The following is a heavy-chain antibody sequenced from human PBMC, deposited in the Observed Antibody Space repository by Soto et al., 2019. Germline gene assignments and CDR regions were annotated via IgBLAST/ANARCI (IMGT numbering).Heavy chain of an antibody. CDR2: IYYSGST. CDR1: GGSISRGGYY. J-gene: IGHJ4*02. V-gene: IGHV4-31*03. Sequence: QVQLQESGPGLVKPSQTLSLTCTVSGGSISRGGYYWSWIRQHPGKGLEWIGYIYYSGSTYYNPSLKSRVTISVDTSKNQYSLQLSSVTAADTAVYYCARGVTMVRGVIHTPYFDYWGKGTLVTVSS. D-gene: IGHD3-10*01. CDR3: ARGVTMVRGVIHTPYFDY.